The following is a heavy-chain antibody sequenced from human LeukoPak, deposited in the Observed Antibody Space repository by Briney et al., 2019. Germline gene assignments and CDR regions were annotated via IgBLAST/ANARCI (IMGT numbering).Heavy chain of an antibody. D-gene: IGHD3-3*01. Sequence: GGSLRLSCAASGFTFSSYSMNWVRQAPGKGLGWVSYISSSSSTIYYADSVKGRFTISRDNAKNSLYLQMNSLRDEDTAVYYCARASYYDFWSGYSSDYYYYMGVWGKGTTVTVSS. CDR2: ISSSSSTI. V-gene: IGHV3-48*02. CDR1: GFTFSSYS. CDR3: ARASYYDFWSGYSSDYYYYMGV. J-gene: IGHJ6*03.